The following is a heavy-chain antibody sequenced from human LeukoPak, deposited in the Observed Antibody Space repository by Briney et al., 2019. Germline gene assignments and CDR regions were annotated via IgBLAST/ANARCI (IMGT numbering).Heavy chain of an antibody. J-gene: IGHJ6*03. D-gene: IGHD4-11*01. Sequence: SETLSLTCAVYGGSFSGYYWSWIRQPPGKGLEWIGEINHSGSTNYNPSLKSRVTISVDTSKNQSSLKLSSVTAADTAVYYCARGLYRNYRHYYYYYMDVWGKGTTVTVSS. CDR1: GGSFSGYY. CDR2: INHSGST. V-gene: IGHV4-34*01. CDR3: ARGLYRNYRHYYYYYMDV.